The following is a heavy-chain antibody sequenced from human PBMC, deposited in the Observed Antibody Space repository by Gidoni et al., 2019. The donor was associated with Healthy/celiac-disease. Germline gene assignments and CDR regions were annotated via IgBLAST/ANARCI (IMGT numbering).Heavy chain of an antibody. V-gene: IGHV3-23*01. CDR2: ISPAGGSP. CDR1: GFTFRNYA. CDR3: TRDGKFRTDGFDV. D-gene: IGHD1-26*01. Sequence: EVQLLESGGGSVQPGGSLRLSCAVSGFTFRNYAMTWVRQAPGQGLAWVSAISPAGGSPYYADSVKGRFTIARDNSKNTLFLEMNNLRAEDTAVYYCTRDGKFRTDGFDVWGPGSMVTVSS. J-gene: IGHJ3*01.